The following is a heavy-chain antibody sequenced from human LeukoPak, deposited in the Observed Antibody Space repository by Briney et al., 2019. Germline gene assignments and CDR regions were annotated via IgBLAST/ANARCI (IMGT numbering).Heavy chain of an antibody. V-gene: IGHV4-4*07. CDR3: ARERGNYGMYV. CDR2: IYTSGSP. J-gene: IGHJ6*02. CDR1: DGSISSYY. Sequence: SEPQSLPCTVSDGSISSYYWSWTRQPAGKSLEWIGRIYTSGSPSYNPSLKSRVTMSLDTSNKQFSLKLNSVTAADTAVYYCARERGNYGMYVWGQGTTVTVSS. D-gene: IGHD3-16*01.